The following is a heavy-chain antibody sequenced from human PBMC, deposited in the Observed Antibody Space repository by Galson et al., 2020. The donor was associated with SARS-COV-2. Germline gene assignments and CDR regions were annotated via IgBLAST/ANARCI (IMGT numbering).Heavy chain of an antibody. CDR2: ISHSGGT. D-gene: IGHD4-17*01. CDR3: ARLHYGEYAPEACDI. J-gene: IGHJ3*02. V-gene: IGHV4-30-2*01. Sequence: SEPLSLTCAVSGTSISSGSYSWNWIRQPPGKGLEWIGYISHSGGTYYNPSLKSRVTISGDRSKNQFSLRLSSVTAADTAVYYCARLHYGEYAPEACDIWGPGTRGAVAS. CDR1: GTSISSGSYS.